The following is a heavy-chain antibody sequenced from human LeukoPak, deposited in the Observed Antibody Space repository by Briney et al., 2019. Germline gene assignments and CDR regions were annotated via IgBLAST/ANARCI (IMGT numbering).Heavy chain of an antibody. CDR2: IYYSGST. CDR3: AKALRAAAGPNWFDP. D-gene: IGHD6-13*01. Sequence: SETLSLTCTVSGGSISSYYWSWIRQPPGKGLEWIGYIYYSGSTNYNPSLKSRVTISVDTSKNQFSLKLSSVTAADTAVYYCAKALRAAAGPNWFDPWGQGTLVTVSS. J-gene: IGHJ5*02. CDR1: GGSISSYY. V-gene: IGHV4-59*01.